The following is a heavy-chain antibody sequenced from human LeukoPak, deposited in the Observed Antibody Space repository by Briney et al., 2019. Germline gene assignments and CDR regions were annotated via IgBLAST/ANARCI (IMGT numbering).Heavy chain of an antibody. CDR3: AKGGSSWSEFDY. CDR1: GFTFSSYA. J-gene: IGHJ4*02. V-gene: IGHV3-23*01. Sequence: GGSLRLSCGASGFTFSSYAMSWVRQAPGKGVEWVSGISGSDGYTYYADSVKGRFSISRDNSKNTLHLQMNSLRDDDTAVYYCAKGGSSWSEFDYWGQGTLVTVSS. D-gene: IGHD6-13*01. CDR2: ISGSDGYT.